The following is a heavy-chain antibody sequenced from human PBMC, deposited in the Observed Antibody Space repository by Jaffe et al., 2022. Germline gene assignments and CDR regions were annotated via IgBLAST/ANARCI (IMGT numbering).Heavy chain of an antibody. Sequence: EVQLVESGGGLVQPGRSLRLSCTASGFTFGDYAMSWFRQAPGKGLEWVGFIRSKAYGGTTEYAASVKGRFTISRDDSKSIAYLQMNSLKTEDTAVYYCTRDSITMVQGETYYYYMDVWGKGTTVTVSS. CDR1: GFTFGDYA. CDR2: IRSKAYGGTT. J-gene: IGHJ6*03. D-gene: IGHD3-10*01. CDR3: TRDSITMVQGETYYYYMDV. V-gene: IGHV3-49*03.